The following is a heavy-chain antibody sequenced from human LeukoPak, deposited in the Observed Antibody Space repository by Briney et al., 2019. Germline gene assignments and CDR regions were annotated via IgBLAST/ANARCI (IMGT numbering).Heavy chain of an antibody. Sequence: PSETLSLTCTVSGGSISSYYWSWIRQPAGKGLEWIGRIYTSGSTNYNPSLKSRVTMSVDTSKNQFSLKLSSVTAADTAVYYCAREPSYSSSWSLAAPFFDYWGQGTLVTVSS. CDR1: GGSISSYY. D-gene: IGHD6-13*01. CDR2: IYTSGST. CDR3: AREPSYSSSWSLAAPFFDY. V-gene: IGHV4-4*07. J-gene: IGHJ4*02.